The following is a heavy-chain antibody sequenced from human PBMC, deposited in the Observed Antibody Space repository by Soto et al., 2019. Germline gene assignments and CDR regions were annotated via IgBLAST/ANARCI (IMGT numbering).Heavy chain of an antibody. CDR1: GYTFTSYD. D-gene: IGHD1-26*01. V-gene: IGHV1-8*01. CDR2: MNPNSGNT. Sequence: ASVKVSCKASGYTFTSYDINWVRQATGQGLEWMGWMNPNSGNTAYAQNFQGRVTMTRNTSISTAYMELSSLRSEDTAVYYCARELSASYGPRFDYWRQGTLVTVSS. CDR3: ARELSASYGPRFDY. J-gene: IGHJ4*02.